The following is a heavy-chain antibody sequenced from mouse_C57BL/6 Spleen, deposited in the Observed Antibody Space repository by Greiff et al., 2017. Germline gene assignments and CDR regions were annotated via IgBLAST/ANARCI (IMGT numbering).Heavy chain of an antibody. Sequence: QVQLQQPGAELVRPGSSVKLSCKASGYTFTSYWMHWVKQRPIQGLEWIGNIDPSDSETHYNQKFKDKATLTVDKSSNTAYMQLSSLTSEDSAVYSCARGGDYYGSSYDYYYAMDYWGQGTSVTVSS. V-gene: IGHV1-52*01. CDR2: IDPSDSET. J-gene: IGHJ4*01. D-gene: IGHD1-1*01. CDR1: GYTFTSYW. CDR3: ARGGDYYGSSYDYYYAMDY.